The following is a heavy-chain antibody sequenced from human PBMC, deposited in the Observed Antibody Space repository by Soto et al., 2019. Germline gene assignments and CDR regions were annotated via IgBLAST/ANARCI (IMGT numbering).Heavy chain of an antibody. CDR3: NRGSEYDFWSGYL. CDR2: IVPMFGTS. D-gene: IGHD3-3*01. J-gene: IGHJ4*02. Sequence: QERLVQSGAEVRKTGSSVKVSCKDTGGTSTRYAINWVRQAPGQGLEWMGGIVPMFGTSKYAQKFQGRVTITADTSTNIAYMELRSLRSEDTAVYYCNRGSEYDFWSGYLWGQGTLVSVSS. V-gene: IGHV1-69*06. CDR1: GGTSTRYA.